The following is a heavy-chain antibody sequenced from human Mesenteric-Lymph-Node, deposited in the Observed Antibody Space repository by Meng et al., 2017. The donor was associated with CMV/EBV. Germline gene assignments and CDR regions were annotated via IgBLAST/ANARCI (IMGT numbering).Heavy chain of an antibody. CDR3: ARGIEGCSSTSCYWGVDY. J-gene: IGHJ4*02. Sequence: ASVKVSCKASGYTFTGYYMHWVRQAPGQGLEWMGWINPNSGGTNYAQKFQGRVTMTRDTSISTAYMELRRLRSDDTAVYYCARGIEGCSSTSCYWGVDYWGQGTLVTVSS. V-gene: IGHV1-2*02. CDR1: GYTFTGYY. CDR2: INPNSGGT. D-gene: IGHD2-2*01.